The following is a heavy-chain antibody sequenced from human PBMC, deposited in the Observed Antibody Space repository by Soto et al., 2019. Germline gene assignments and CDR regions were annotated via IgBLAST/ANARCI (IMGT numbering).Heavy chain of an antibody. CDR1: RFRFASYG. CDR3: AKQGLTGYYFDY. V-gene: IGHV3-30*18. Sequence: XXSLRLSCAASRFRFASYGMHWVRQAPGNGLEWVAMIXYDGGXKYYQDYVKGXXIISRDNXXNTLFLHMNSLRPEDTAIYYCAKQGLTGYYFDYWGLGTLVTVSS. CDR2: IXYDGGXK. J-gene: IGHJ4*02. D-gene: IGHD2-8*01.